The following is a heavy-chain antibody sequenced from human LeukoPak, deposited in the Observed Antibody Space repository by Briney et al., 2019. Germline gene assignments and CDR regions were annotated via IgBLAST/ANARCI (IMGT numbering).Heavy chain of an antibody. J-gene: IGHJ4*02. CDR1: GDSISNYY. V-gene: IGHV4-59*08. CDR3: ARHFRGVFSAQLDY. Sequence: SETLCLTCAVSGDSISNYYWSCIRQPPEKGLGCSGYIHYSGNSDYNPSLKSRVTILIDTSKNQFSLILSSVTAADTAVYYCARHFRGVFSAQLDYWGQGTRVTVSS. D-gene: IGHD3-10*01. CDR2: IHYSGNS.